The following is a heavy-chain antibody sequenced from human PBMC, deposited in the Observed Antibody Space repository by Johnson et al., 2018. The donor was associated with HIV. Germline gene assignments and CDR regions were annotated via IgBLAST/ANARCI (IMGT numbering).Heavy chain of an antibody. CDR1: GFTFSSYA. CDR2: ILYDGSNK. V-gene: IGHV3-30-3*01. Sequence: QVQLVESGGGVVQPGRSLRLSCAASGFTFSSYAMYWVRQAPGKGLEWVAGILYDGSNKYHADSVKGRFTISRDNSKNTLYLQMNSLRAEDTAVYYCAKGIVGAMGAFDIWGQGTMVTVSS. D-gene: IGHD1-26*01. J-gene: IGHJ3*02. CDR3: AKGIVGAMGAFDI.